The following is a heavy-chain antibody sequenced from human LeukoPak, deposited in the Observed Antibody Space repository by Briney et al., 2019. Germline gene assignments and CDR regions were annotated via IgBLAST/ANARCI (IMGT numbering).Heavy chain of an antibody. CDR2: ISGSGGST. Sequence: GGSLRLSCAASGFTFSSYAMSWVRQAPGKGLEWVSAISGSGGSTYYADSVKGRFTISRDDSKNTLYLQMNSLRAEDTAVYYCAKDIRGYSYGPLDYWGQGTLVTVSS. CDR1: GFTFSSYA. CDR3: AKDIRGYSYGPLDY. V-gene: IGHV3-23*01. D-gene: IGHD5-18*01. J-gene: IGHJ4*02.